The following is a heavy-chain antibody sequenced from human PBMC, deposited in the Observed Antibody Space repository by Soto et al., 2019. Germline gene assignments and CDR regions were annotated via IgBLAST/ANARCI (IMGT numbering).Heavy chain of an antibody. CDR1: GFTFSSYG. V-gene: IGHV3-33*01. CDR2: IWYDGSNK. Sequence: GGSLRLSCAASGFTFSSYGMHWVRQAPGKGLEWVAVIWYDGSNKYYADSVKGRFTISRDNSKNTLYLQMNSLRAEDTAVYYCPRVGYSGSYGYYFDYWGQGTLVTVSS. D-gene: IGHD1-26*01. J-gene: IGHJ4*02. CDR3: PRVGYSGSYGYYFDY.